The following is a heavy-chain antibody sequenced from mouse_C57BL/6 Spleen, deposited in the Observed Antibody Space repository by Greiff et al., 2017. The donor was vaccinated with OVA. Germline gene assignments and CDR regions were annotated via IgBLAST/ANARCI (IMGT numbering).Heavy chain of an antibody. J-gene: IGHJ2*01. V-gene: IGHV1-82*01. Sequence: VQLQESGPELVKPGASVKISCKASGYAFSSSWMNWVKQRPGKGLEWIGRIYPGDGDTNYNGKFKGKATLTADKSSSTAYMQLSSLTSEDSAVYFCARSGNYYGSSYPFDYWGQGTTLTVSS. CDR2: IYPGDGDT. D-gene: IGHD1-1*01. CDR3: ARSGNYYGSSYPFDY. CDR1: GYAFSSSW.